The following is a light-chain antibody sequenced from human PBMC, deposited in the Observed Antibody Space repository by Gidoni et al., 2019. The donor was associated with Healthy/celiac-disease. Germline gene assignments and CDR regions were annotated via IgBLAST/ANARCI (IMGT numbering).Light chain of an antibody. CDR1: QSISSY. V-gene: IGKV1-39*01. CDR2: AAY. CDR3: QQSYSTPYT. Sequence: DIQMTQSPSSLSASVVDRVTITCRASQSISSYFNWYQQKPGKAPKLLIYAAYSLQSGVPSRFSGSGSGTDFTLTIISLQPEDFATYYFQQSYSTPYTFGQGTKLEIK. J-gene: IGKJ2*01.